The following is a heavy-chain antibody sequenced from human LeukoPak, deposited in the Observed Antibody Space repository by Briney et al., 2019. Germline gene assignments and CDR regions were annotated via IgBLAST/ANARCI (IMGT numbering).Heavy chain of an antibody. J-gene: IGHJ4*02. CDR1: SXX. V-gene: IGHV3-21*01. CDR3: ARDLAGRNY. Sequence: SXXMNWVXQAPGKGLEWVSSISSSSSYIYYADSVKGRFTISRDNAKNSLYLQMNSLRAEDTAVYYCARDLAGRNYWGQGTLVTVSS. CDR2: ISSSSSYI.